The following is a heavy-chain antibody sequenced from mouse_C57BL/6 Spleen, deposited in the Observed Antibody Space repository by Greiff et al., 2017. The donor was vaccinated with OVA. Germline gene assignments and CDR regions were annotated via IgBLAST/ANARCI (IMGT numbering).Heavy chain of an antibody. J-gene: IGHJ4*01. D-gene: IGHD1-1*01. CDR2: IWGDGST. V-gene: IGHV2-3*01. CDR3: AKPEYYVHAMDY. CDR1: GFSLTSYG. Sequence: VQLQQSGPGLVAPSQSLSIPCTVSGFSLTSYGVSWVRQPPGKGLEWLGAIWGDGSTNYHSAFIPRLSISKNNSKSQDLLKLKSLQTDDTSTYYCAKPEYYVHAMDYWGQGTSVTVSS.